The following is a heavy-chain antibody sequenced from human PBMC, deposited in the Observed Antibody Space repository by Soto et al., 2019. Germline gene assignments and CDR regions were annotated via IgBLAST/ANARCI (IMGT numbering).Heavy chain of an antibody. CDR1: GGSFSGYY. CDR3: ARGLVAARLYYMDV. D-gene: IGHD6-6*01. Sequence: PSETLSLTCAVYGGSFSGYYWSWIRQPPGKGLEWIGEINHSGSTNYNPSLKSRVTISVDTSKNQFSLKLSSVTAADTAVHYCARGLVAARLYYMDVWGKGTTVTISS. J-gene: IGHJ6*03. V-gene: IGHV4-34*01. CDR2: INHSGST.